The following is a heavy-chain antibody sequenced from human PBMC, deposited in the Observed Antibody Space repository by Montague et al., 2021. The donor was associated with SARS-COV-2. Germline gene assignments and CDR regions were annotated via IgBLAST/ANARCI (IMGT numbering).Heavy chain of an antibody. D-gene: IGHD3-9*01. J-gene: IGHJ4*02. CDR1: IGSISSGSYY. CDR3: ARESLHLTGYYNDYFDY. Sequence: TLSLTCTVSIGSISSGSYYWNWIRQPAGKGLEWIGRIYTSGSTNYNPSLKSRVTISVDTSKNQFSLKLSSVTAADTAVYYCARESLHLTGYYNDYFDYWGQGTLVTVSS. CDR2: IYTSGST. V-gene: IGHV4-61*02.